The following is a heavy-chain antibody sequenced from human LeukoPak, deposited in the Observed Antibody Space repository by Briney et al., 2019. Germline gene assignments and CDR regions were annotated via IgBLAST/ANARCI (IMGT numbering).Heavy chain of an antibody. J-gene: IGHJ6*02. CDR1: GGSISSYY. D-gene: IGHD3-10*02. V-gene: IGHV4-59*08. CDR3: ARHNDYYVVGAMDV. Sequence: SETLSLTCTVSGGSISSYYWSWIRQPPGKGLEWIGYIYYSGSTNYNPSLKSRVTISIDTSKNQFSLKLSSVTAADTAVYYCARHNDYYVVGAMDVWSQGTTVTVSS. CDR2: IYYSGST.